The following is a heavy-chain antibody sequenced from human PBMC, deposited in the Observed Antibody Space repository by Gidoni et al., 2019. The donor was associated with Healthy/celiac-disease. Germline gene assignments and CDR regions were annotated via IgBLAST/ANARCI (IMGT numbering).Heavy chain of an antibody. V-gene: IGHV4-39*01. J-gene: IGHJ4*02. CDR2: IYYSGST. Sequence: QLQLQESGPGLVKPSETLSLTCTVSGGSISSSSYYWGWIRQPPGKGLEWIGSIYYSGSTYYNPSLKSRVTISVDTSKNQFSLKLSSVTAADTAVYYCARHRRGPSTSKHRHDIVAQNWGQGTLVTVSS. CDR3: ARHRRGPSTSKHRHDIVAQN. D-gene: IGHD5-12*01. CDR1: GGSISSSSYY.